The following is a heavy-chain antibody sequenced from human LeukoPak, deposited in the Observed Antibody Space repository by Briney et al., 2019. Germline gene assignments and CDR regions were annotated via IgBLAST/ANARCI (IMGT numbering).Heavy chain of an antibody. V-gene: IGHV4-59*08. CDR3: ARQKYYYDSSGYYYVYYFDY. J-gene: IGHJ4*02. Sequence: PSETLSLTCTVSGGSISSYYWSWIRQPPGKGLEWIGYIYYSGSTNYNPSLKSRITISVDTSKNQFSLKLSSVTAADTAVYYCARQKYYYDSSGYYYVYYFDYWGQGTLVTVSS. CDR1: GGSISSYY. D-gene: IGHD3-22*01. CDR2: IYYSGST.